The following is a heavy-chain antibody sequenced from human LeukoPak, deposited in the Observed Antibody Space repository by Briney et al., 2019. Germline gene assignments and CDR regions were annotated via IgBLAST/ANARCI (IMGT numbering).Heavy chain of an antibody. D-gene: IGHD5-24*01. V-gene: IGHV4-61*08. J-gene: IGHJ4*02. CDR2: IYYSGST. CDR3: ARVGDGYNVDH. Sequence: PSQTLSLTCTVSGGSISSGDYYWSWIRQPPGKGLEWIGYIYYSGSTNYNPSLKSRVTISVDTSKNQFSLKLSSVTAADTAVYYCARVGDGYNVDHWGQGTLVTVSS. CDR1: GGSISSGDYY.